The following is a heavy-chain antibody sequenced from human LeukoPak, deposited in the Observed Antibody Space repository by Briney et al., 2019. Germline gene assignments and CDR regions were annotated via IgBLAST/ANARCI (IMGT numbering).Heavy chain of an antibody. V-gene: IGHV1-2*02. D-gene: IGHD6-13*01. J-gene: IGHJ4*02. Sequence: GASVKVSCKASGYTFTGYYMHWVRQAPGQGLEWMGWINPNSGGTSYAQKFQGRVTMTRDTSISTAYMELSRLRSDDTAVYYCARSGRAAAGTAPLGYWGQGTLVTVSS. CDR2: INPNSGGT. CDR3: ARSGRAAAGTAPLGY. CDR1: GYTFTGYY.